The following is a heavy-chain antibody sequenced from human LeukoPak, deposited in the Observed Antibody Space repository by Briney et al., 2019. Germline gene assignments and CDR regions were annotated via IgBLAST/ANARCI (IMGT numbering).Heavy chain of an antibody. CDR3: ARSHAFDI. CDR1: GYTFTHYG. CDR2: VSGYNGDT. Sequence: ASVKVSCKASGYTFTHYGVSWVRQAPGQGPEWMGWVSGYNGDTDYAQKFQGRVTMTTDTSTTTAYMELKNLRADDTAVYYCARSHAFDIWGQGTMVTVSS. V-gene: IGHV1-18*01. J-gene: IGHJ3*02.